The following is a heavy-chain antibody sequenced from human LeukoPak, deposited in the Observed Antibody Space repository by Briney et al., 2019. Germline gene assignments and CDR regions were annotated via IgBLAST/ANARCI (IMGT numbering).Heavy chain of an antibody. CDR3: AKEFNMNREIIRDAFDA. CDR1: GFTFSSYG. V-gene: IGHV3-23*01. D-gene: IGHD3-10*01. J-gene: IGHJ3*01. Sequence: PGGSLRLSCAASGFTFSSYGMSWVRQAPGKGLEWVSAISGSGGSTYYADSVKGRFTISRDNSKNTLYLQMNSLRAEDTAVYYCAKEFNMNREIIRDAFDAWGRGTMVTVSS. CDR2: ISGSGGST.